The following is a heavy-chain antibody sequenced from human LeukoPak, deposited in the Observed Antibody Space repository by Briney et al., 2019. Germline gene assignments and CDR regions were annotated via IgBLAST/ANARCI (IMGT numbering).Heavy chain of an antibody. V-gene: IGHV3-66*01. J-gene: IGHJ4*02. D-gene: IGHD6-13*01. CDR1: GFTVSSNY. CDR2: IYSGGST. CDR3: ARDSGYSSSWAFDY. Sequence: GGSLRLSCAASGFTVSSNYMSWVRQAPGKGLEWVSVIYSGGSTYYADSVKGRFTISRDNSKNTLYLQMNSLRAEDTAVYYCARDSGYSSSWAFDYWGQGTLVTVSS.